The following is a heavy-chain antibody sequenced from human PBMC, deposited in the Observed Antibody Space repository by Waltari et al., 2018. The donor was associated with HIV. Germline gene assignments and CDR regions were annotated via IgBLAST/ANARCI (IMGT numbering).Heavy chain of an antibody. CDR1: GFTFSSSW. J-gene: IGHJ5*02. V-gene: IGHV3-74*01. Sequence: EVQLVESGGGLVQPGGSLTLSCAASGFTFSSSWMHWVRQAPGKGLGWVARITSDGSSTSYADSVKGRFTISRDNAKNTLYLQMNSLRAEDTAVYYCARESEGYYASGTGNWFDPWGQGTLVTVSS. CDR3: ARESEGYYASGTGNWFDP. D-gene: IGHD3-10*01. CDR2: ITSDGSST.